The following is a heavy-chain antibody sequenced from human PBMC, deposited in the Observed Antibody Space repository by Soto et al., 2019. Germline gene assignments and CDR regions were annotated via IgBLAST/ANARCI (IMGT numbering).Heavy chain of an antibody. J-gene: IGHJ6*02. CDR1: GGTFSSYA. Sequence: GASVKVSCKASGGTFSSYAISWVRQAPGQGLEWMGGIIPIFGTANYAQKFQGRVTITADESTSTAYMELSSLRSEDTAVYYCARVVVRDLYYYYGMDVWGQGTTVTVSS. CDR3: ARVVVRDLYYYYGMDV. V-gene: IGHV1-69*13. CDR2: IIPIFGTA. D-gene: IGHD3-10*01.